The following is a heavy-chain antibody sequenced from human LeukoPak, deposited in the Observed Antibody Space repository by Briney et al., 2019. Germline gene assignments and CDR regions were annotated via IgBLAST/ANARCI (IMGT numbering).Heavy chain of an antibody. CDR2: IIPILGIA. D-gene: IGHD4-11*01. CDR3: ARDLPGSNAFFY. CDR1: GGTFSSYA. V-gene: IGHV1-69*04. J-gene: IGHJ4*02. Sequence: GASVKVSCKASGGTFSSYAISWVRQAPGQGLEWMGRIIPILGIANYAQKFQGRVTITADKSTSTAYMELSSLRSEDTAVYYCARDLPGSNAFFYWGQGTLVTVSS.